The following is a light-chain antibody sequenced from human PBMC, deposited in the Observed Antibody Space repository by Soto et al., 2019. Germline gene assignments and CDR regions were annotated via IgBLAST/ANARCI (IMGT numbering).Light chain of an antibody. J-gene: IGLJ1*01. Sequence: QSALTQPASVSGSPGQSITISCTGSGSDIGAYNYVSWYQQHPGKAPKLLIHGVTRRPSGGSSRFSASKSAYTASLTISGLHAEDEANYYCSSFTPSYFYGSGPGTKVTVL. CDR3: SSFTPSYFYG. CDR2: GVT. V-gene: IGLV2-14*01. CDR1: GSDIGAYNY.